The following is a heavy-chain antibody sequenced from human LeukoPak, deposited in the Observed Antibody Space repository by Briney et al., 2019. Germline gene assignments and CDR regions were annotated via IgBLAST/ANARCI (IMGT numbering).Heavy chain of an antibody. V-gene: IGHV3-30-3*01. D-gene: IGHD5-24*01. CDR3: ARAGYNWEHDY. CDR2: ISYDGSNK. Sequence: GGSLRLSCAATGFTFSSYAMHWVRQAPGKGLEWVAVISYDGSNKYYADSVKGRFTISRDNAKNTLYLQMNSLRAEDTAVYYCARAGYNWEHDYWGQGTLVTVSS. CDR1: GFTFSSYA. J-gene: IGHJ4*02.